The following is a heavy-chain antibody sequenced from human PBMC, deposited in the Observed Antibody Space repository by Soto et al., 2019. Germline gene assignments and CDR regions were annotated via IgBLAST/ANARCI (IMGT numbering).Heavy chain of an antibody. D-gene: IGHD3-16*01. CDR3: AWNNIAYQSWRFAP. Sequence: ASVKVSCKASGYTFTNYYMHWVRQAPGQGLEWMGLINPSGASTLYAQKFQGRVTMTRDTSTSTDYMELSSLTSEDTAVYYCAWNNIAYQSWRFAPWGQETLVPFPS. CDR1: GYTFTNYY. CDR2: INPSGAST. J-gene: IGHJ5*02. V-gene: IGHV1-46*03.